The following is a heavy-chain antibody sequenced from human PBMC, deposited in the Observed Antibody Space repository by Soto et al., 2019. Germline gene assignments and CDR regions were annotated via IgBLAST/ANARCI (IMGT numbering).Heavy chain of an antibody. CDR1: GFTFSSYS. J-gene: IGHJ5*02. Sequence: GGSLRLSCAASGFTFSSYSMNWVRQAPGKGLEWVSYIISSSSTIYYADSVKGRFTISRDNAKNSLYLQMNSLRAEDTAVYYCAKGPIWFGESAPFSNWFDPWGQGTLVTVSS. V-gene: IGHV3-48*01. D-gene: IGHD3-10*01. CDR2: IISSSSTI. CDR3: AKGPIWFGESAPFSNWFDP.